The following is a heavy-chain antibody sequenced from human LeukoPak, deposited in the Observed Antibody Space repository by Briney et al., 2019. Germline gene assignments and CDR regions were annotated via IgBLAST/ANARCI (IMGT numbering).Heavy chain of an antibody. J-gene: IGHJ3*02. CDR1: GFTFSSYS. D-gene: IGHD1-20*01. Sequence: PGGSLGLSCAASGFTFSSYSMNWVRQAPGKGLEWVSSISSSSSYIYYADSVKGRFTISRDNAKNSLYLQMNSLRAEDTAVYYCARGSITGAYDAFDIWGQGTMVTVSS. V-gene: IGHV3-21*01. CDR3: ARGSITGAYDAFDI. CDR2: ISSSSSYI.